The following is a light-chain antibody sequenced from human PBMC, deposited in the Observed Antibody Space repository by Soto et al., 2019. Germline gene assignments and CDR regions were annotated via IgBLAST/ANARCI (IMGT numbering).Light chain of an antibody. V-gene: IGLV1-40*01. CDR2: GNS. J-gene: IGLJ3*02. CDR1: SSNIGAGYH. CDR3: QSYDMSLSGWV. Sequence: QSVLTQPPSVSGAPGQRVTISCTGSSSNIGAGYHVHWYQQVPGTAPKLLIYGNSNRPSGVPDRFSGSKSRTSASLAITGLQAEDEADYYCQSYDMSLSGWVFGGGTQLTVL.